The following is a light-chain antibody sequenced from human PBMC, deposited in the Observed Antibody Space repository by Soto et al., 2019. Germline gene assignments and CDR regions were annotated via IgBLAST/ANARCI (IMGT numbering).Light chain of an antibody. J-gene: IGKJ4*01. V-gene: IGKV3D-15*01. CDR2: GSS. CDR1: ETVGTN. Sequence: IVMTQSPATLSVSPGEGVTLSCRASETVGTNLAWYQQKPGQAPRLLIYGSSTRATGIPATFSGSGSGTEFTLPISSLQSEESAIYYCQQYNNWGLSFGGGTKVEIK. CDR3: QQYNNWGLS.